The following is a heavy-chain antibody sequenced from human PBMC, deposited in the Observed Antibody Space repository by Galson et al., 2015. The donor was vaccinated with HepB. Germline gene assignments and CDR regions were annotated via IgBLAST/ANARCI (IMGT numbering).Heavy chain of an antibody. CDR1: GFTFSNAW. Sequence: SLRLSCAASGFTFSNAWMSWVRQAPGKGLEWVGRIKSKTDGGTTDYAAPVKARFTISRDDSKNTLYLQMNSLKTEDTAVYYYTTVSRQYSSSSLSLDYWGQGTLVTVSS. V-gene: IGHV3-15*01. D-gene: IGHD6-6*01. CDR2: IKSKTDGGTT. J-gene: IGHJ4*02. CDR3: TTVSRQYSSSSLSLDY.